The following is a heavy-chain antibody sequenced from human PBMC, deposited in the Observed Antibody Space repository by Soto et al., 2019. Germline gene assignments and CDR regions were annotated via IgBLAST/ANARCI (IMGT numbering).Heavy chain of an antibody. CDR2: IIPIFGTA. CDR3: XXXXXXXXXXXXPRYYYGMDV. Sequence: QVQLVQSGAEVKKPGSSVKVSCKASGGTFSSYAISWVRQAPGQGLEWMGGIIPIFGTADYAQKFQGRVTXXXXXXXXXXXXXXXXXXXXXXXXXXXXXXXXXXXXXXXPRYYYGMDVWGQGTTVTVS. V-gene: IGHV1-69*05. J-gene: IGHJ6*02. CDR1: GGTFSSYA.